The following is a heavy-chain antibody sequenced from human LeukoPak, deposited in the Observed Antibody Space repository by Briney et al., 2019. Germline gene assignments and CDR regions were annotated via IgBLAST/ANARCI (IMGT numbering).Heavy chain of an antibody. J-gene: IGHJ4*02. CDR2: INWNGGST. V-gene: IGHV3-20*04. CDR3: AKAGIVVVVAATLYDY. D-gene: IGHD2-15*01. Sequence: GGSLRLSCAASGFTFDDYGMSWVRQAPGKGLEWVSGINWNGGSTVYADSVKGRFTISRDNSKNTLYLQMNSLRAEDTAVYYVAKAGIVVVVAATLYDYWGQGTLVTVSS. CDR1: GFTFDDYG.